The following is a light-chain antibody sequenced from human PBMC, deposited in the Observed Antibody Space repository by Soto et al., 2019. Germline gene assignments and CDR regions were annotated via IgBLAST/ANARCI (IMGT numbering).Light chain of an antibody. CDR1: QRPSRY. Sequence: DIQLTQSPSPLSASVGDRITTTCRASQRPSRYLNWYQQRPGTAPKVLIFGANSLQSGVPDRFSGSGSGTEFTLTISSLQPEDFATYYCQQYDSYPRTFGQGTKVDIK. J-gene: IGKJ1*01. CDR3: QQYDSYPRT. CDR2: GAN. V-gene: IGKV1-39*01.